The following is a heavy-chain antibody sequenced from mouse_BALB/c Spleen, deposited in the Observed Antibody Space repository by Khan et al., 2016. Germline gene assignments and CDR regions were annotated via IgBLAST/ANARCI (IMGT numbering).Heavy chain of an antibody. CDR2: IKPSNGGT. Sequence: QVQLQQSGAELVSPGASVKLSCKTPGYTFSSYFIYWVKQRPGQGLEWIGEIKPSNGGTNFNENFKSKATLTVDKSSSTSYIQLTSLTSEDSAVYYYTRGLDYSGTSYGRYYAMDDWGQGTSVTVSS. V-gene: IGHV1S81*02. CDR3: TRGLDYSGTSYGRYYAMDD. D-gene: IGHD1-1*01. CDR1: GYTFSSYF. J-gene: IGHJ4*01.